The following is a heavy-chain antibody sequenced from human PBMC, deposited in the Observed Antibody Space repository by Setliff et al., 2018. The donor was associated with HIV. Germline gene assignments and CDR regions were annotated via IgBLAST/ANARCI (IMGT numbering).Heavy chain of an antibody. Sequence: PSETLSLTCTVSGGSIRNYYWSWIRQSAGKGLEWIGRVHKSENTDYNPSLKGRVTMSVDTSKNQFFLKLTSMTAADTAIYYCARDMEDFGVLPSAPFDPWGRGTLVTVSS. D-gene: IGHD2-2*01. J-gene: IGHJ5*02. CDR2: VHKSENT. CDR1: GGSIRNYY. V-gene: IGHV4-4*07. CDR3: ARDMEDFGVLPSAPFDP.